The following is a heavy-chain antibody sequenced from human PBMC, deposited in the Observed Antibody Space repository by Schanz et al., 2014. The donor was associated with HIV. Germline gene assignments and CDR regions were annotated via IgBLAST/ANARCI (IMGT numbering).Heavy chain of an antibody. V-gene: IGHV3-33*01. CDR3: ARDRQWQDY. J-gene: IGHJ4*02. CDR1: GFTFSTYG. D-gene: IGHD6-19*01. Sequence: QVQLVESGGGVVQPGRSLRLSCAASGFTFSTYGMHWVRQPPGKGLDWVAVIYYDGSNKYYADSVKGRFTISRDNSKNTLYLQMTSLRAEDTAVYYCARDRQWQDYWGQGTLVTVSS. CDR2: IYYDGSNK.